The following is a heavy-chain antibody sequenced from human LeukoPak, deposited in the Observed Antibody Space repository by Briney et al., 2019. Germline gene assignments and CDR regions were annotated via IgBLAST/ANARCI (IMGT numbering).Heavy chain of an antibody. CDR2: IYYSGST. D-gene: IGHD6-6*01. J-gene: IGHJ4*02. Sequence: SETLSLTCTVSGGSISSYYWSWIRQPPGKGLEWIGYIYYSGSTNYNPSLESRVTISVDTSKNQFSLKLSSVTAADTAVYYCARGSPYSSSFCFDYWGQGTLVTVSS. CDR1: GGSISSYY. V-gene: IGHV4-59*01. CDR3: ARGSPYSSSFCFDY.